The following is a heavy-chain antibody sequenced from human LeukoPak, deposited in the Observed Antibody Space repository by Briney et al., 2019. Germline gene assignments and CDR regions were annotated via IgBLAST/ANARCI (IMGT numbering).Heavy chain of an antibody. CDR3: ARRYGSNYGPLAF. CDR2: IGTAGDT. Sequence: LAGGSLRLSCAASGFTFSTHDTHWVRQATGKGLEWVSAIGTAGDTYYPGSVKGRFTVSREDGKNSLYLQMNSLRAGDTAVYYCARRYGSNYGPLAFWGQGTLVTVSS. CDR1: GFTFSTHD. V-gene: IGHV3-13*01. D-gene: IGHD5-18*01. J-gene: IGHJ4*02.